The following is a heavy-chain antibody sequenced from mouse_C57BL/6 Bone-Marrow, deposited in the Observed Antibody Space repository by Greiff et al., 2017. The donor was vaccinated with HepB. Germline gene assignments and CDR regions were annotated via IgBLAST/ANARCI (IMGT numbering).Heavy chain of an antibody. Sequence: QVQLQQSGAELVRPGTSVKMSCKASGYTFTNYWIGWAKQRPGHGLEWIGDIYPGGGYTNYNEKFKGKATLTADKTSSTAYMQVSSLKTEDADIYYSARTMNYCDYRGQGTTLTVSS. CDR1: GYTFTNYW. CDR2: IYPGGGYT. CDR3: ARTMNYCDY. V-gene: IGHV1-63*01. J-gene: IGHJ2*01.